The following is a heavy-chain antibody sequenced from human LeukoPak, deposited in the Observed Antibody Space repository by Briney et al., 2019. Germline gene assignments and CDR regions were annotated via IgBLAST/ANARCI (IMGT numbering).Heavy chain of an antibody. CDR2: IYYSGST. CDR3: ARDPQSEAP. V-gene: IGHV4-59*01. Sequence: SETLSLTCAVYGGSFSGYYWSWIRQPPGKGLEWIGYIYYSGSTNYNPSLKSRVTISVDTSKNQFSLKLSSVTAADTAVYYCARDPQSEAPWGQGTLVTVSS. J-gene: IGHJ5*02. CDR1: GGSFSGYY.